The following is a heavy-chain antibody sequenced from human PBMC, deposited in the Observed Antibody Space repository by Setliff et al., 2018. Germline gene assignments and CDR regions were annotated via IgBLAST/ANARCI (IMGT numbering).Heavy chain of an antibody. CDR1: GFTFSSSA. CDR2: IAVGSTNT. J-gene: IGHJ6*02. D-gene: IGHD2-2*01. CDR3: ASLGYCSSTSCWPYYYYGMDV. V-gene: IGHV1-58*01. Sequence: SVKVSCKASGFTFSSSAVQWVRQARGQRLEWIGWIAVGSTNTNYAQNFQQRVTITRDMSTSTVYMELSSLRSEDTAVYYCASLGYCSSTSCWPYYYYGMDVWGQGTTVTVSS.